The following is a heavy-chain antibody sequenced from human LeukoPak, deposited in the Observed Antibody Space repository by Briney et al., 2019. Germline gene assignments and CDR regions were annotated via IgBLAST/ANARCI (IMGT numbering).Heavy chain of an antibody. V-gene: IGHV3-21*01. D-gene: IGHD6-19*01. CDR1: GFTFSSYS. CDR3: AKDGTYSSGWYDRVYYYMDV. Sequence: GGSLRLSCAASGFTFSSYSMNWVRQAPGKGLEWVSSISSSSSYIYYADSVKGRFTISRDNSKNTLYLQMNSLRAEDTAVYYCAKDGTYSSGWYDRVYYYMDVWGKGTTVTVSS. CDR2: ISSSSSYI. J-gene: IGHJ6*03.